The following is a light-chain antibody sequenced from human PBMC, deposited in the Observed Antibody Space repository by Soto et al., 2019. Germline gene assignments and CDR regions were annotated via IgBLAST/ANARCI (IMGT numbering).Light chain of an antibody. CDR2: EDN. CDR1: SGSIASNY. J-gene: IGLJ2*01. V-gene: IGLV6-57*04. CDR3: QSCDSSHPYVV. Sequence: NFMLTQPHSVSESPGKTVTISCTRSSGSIASNYVQWYQQRPGSAPTPVIYEDNQRPSGARDRFSGSIDSSSNSASLTISGLKTEDEADYYCQSCDSSHPYVVFGGGTKLTVL.